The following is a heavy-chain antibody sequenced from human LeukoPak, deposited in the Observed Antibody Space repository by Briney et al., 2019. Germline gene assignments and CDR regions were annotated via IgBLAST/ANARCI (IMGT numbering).Heavy chain of an antibody. J-gene: IGHJ5*02. CDR3: ARDNYDYVWGSYRQGDGNWFDP. CDR1: GGSNSSYY. V-gene: IGHV4-59*01. Sequence: PSETLSLTCTVSGGSNSSYYWSWIRQPPGKGLEWIGYIYYSGSTNYNPSLKSRVTISVDTSKNQFSLKLSSVTAADTAVYYCARDNYDYVWGSYRQGDGNWFDPWGQGTLVTVSS. D-gene: IGHD3-16*02. CDR2: IYYSGST.